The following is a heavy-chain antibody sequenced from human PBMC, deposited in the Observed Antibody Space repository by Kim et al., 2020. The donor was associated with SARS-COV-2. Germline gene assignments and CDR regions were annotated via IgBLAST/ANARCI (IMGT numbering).Heavy chain of an antibody. CDR2: TYYRSKWYN. CDR3: ARDTLYYGDYGRVGYYYYGMDV. Sequence: SQTLSLTCAISGDSVSSNSAAWNWIRQSPSRGLEWLGRTYYRSKWYNDYAVSVKSRITINPDTSKNQFSLQLNSVTPEDTAVYYCARDTLYYGDYGRVGYYYYGMDVWGQGTTVTVSS. D-gene: IGHD4-17*01. CDR1: GDSVSSNSAA. V-gene: IGHV6-1*01. J-gene: IGHJ6*02.